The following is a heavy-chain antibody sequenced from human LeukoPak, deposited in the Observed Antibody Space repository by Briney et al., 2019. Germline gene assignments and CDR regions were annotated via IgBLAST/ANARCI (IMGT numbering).Heavy chain of an antibody. CDR1: DYTFTSYG. Sequence: ASVKVSCKASDYTFTSYGIAWVRQAPGQGLEWMGWINTNNGDTNYAQKIQGRVTMTTDTSTTTAYMELRNLRSDDTAVYFCVRLRAAPAFFDHWGQGTLVTVSS. J-gene: IGHJ4*02. CDR2: INTNNGDT. D-gene: IGHD6-25*01. CDR3: VRLRAAPAFFDH. V-gene: IGHV1-18*01.